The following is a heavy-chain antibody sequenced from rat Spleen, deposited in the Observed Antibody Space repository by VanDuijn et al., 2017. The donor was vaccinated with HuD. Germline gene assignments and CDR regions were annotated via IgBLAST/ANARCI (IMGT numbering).Heavy chain of an antibody. J-gene: IGHJ3*01. CDR3: ARTRRMVTLFDY. Sequence: QVQLKESGPGLVQPSQTLSLTCTVSGFSLMDYSVHWVRQPPGKGLEWMGRMKYNGDTYYNSVLKSRLSISRDTSKSQVFLKMNSLQTEDTAMYFCARTRRMVTLFDYWGQGTLVTVSS. D-gene: IGHD1-12*03. V-gene: IGHV2S30*01. CDR1: GFSLMDYS. CDR2: MKYNGDT.